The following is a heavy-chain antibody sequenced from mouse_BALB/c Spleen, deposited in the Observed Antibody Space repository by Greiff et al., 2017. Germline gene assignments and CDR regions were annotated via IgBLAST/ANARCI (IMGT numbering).Heavy chain of an antibody. CDR2: ISNGGGST. V-gene: IGHV5-12-2*01. D-gene: IGHD1-1*01. CDR3: ARRYGSSYYFDY. CDR1: GFTFSSYT. J-gene: IGHJ2*01. Sequence: EVKLMESGGGLVQPGGSLKLSCAASGFTFSSYTMSWVRQTPEKRLEWVAYISNGGGSTYYPDTVKGRFTISRDNAKNTLYLQMSSLKSEDTAMYYCARRYGSSYYFDYWGQGTTLTVSS.